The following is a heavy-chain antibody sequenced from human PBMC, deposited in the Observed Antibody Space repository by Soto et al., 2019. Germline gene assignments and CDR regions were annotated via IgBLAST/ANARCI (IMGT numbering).Heavy chain of an antibody. V-gene: IGHV1-69*12. CDR2: IIPLFGTT. Sequence: QVHLVQSGAEVKKPGSSVKVSCKASDDSFNTYSINWVRQASGQGLEWVGGIIPLFGTTNYAPELQDRVTITADQSTSTVYMEMSSLRSGDTAIYYCTRGVVVVSSTPRGDVFSIWGQGTKVTVSS. CDR3: TRGVVVVSSTPRGDVFSI. J-gene: IGHJ3*02. D-gene: IGHD2-21*01. CDR1: DDSFNTYS.